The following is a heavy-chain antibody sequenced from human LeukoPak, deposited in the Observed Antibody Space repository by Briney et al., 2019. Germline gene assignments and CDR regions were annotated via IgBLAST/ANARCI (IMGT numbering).Heavy chain of an antibody. J-gene: IGHJ5*02. Sequence: PGGSLRLSCAASGFTFSSYWMSWVRQAPGKGLEWVANINQDGGQKSFVDSVKGRFTISRDNAKNPLYLQMNSLRAEDTAVYHCARIGGASAGTAWFDPWGQGNLVTVSS. CDR1: GFTFSSYW. V-gene: IGHV3-7*05. CDR3: ARIGGASAGTAWFDP. D-gene: IGHD6-13*01. CDR2: INQDGGQK.